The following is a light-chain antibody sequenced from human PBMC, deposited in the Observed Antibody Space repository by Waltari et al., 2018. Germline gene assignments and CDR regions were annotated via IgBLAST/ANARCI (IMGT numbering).Light chain of an antibody. J-gene: IGLJ2*01. V-gene: IGLV1-40*01. CDR2: ANN. CDR1: SSNIGARYD. CDR3: QSYDISLSGVI. Sequence: QSVLTQPPSVSGAPGQRATISCAGNSSNIGARYDVHWYQKLPGTAPKLPIYANNNRPSGVPERFSGSKSGTSASLAITGLQAEDEADYYCQSYDISLSGVIFGGGTKLTVL.